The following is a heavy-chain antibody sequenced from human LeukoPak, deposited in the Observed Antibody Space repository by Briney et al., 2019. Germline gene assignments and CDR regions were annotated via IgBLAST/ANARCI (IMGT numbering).Heavy chain of an antibody. CDR2: ISGSGGST. CDR1: GFTFRSCA. Sequence: PGGSLRLSCAAWGFTFRSCAMSGVRGARGEGREGVSDISGSGGSTYYADSVKGRFTISRDNSKNTLNLQMNSLRAEDTAVYYCAKVKRRSVAYFDYWGQGTLVTVSS. J-gene: IGHJ4*02. CDR3: AKVKRRSVAYFDY. V-gene: IGHV3-23*01.